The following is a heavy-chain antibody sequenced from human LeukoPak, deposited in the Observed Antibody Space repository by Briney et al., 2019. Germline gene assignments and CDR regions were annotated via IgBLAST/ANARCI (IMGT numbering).Heavy chain of an antibody. CDR2: ISSSSSTI. CDR1: AFTVSSNY. Sequence: PGGSLRLSCAASAFTVSSNYMSWVRQAPGKGLEWVSYISSSSSTIYYADSVKGRFTISRDNAKNSLYLQMNSLRAEDTAVYYCARDSGSYYSPKAFDIWGQGTMVTVSS. V-gene: IGHV3-48*01. J-gene: IGHJ3*02. D-gene: IGHD1-26*01. CDR3: ARDSGSYYSPKAFDI.